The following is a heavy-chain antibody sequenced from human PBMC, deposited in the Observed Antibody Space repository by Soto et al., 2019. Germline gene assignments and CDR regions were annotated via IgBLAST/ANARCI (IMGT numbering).Heavy chain of an antibody. V-gene: IGHV5-51*01. CDR3: ARREGRSYGMDV. CDR2: IYSGDSDI. CDR1: GYIFANFW. Sequence: GESLKISCKGSGYIFANFWIAWVRQMPGRGLEWMGIIYSGDSDIRYSPSFQGQVTFSADKSISTAYLQLSSLKASDTAIYYCARREGRSYGMDVWGQGTTVTVSS. J-gene: IGHJ6*02.